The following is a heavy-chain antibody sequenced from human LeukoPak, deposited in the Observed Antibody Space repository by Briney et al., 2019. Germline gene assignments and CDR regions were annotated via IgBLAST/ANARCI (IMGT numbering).Heavy chain of an antibody. CDR1: GGSISSYY. D-gene: IGHD2-15*01. CDR3: ARQIVVVPAALYWFDP. J-gene: IGHJ5*02. Sequence: SETLSLTCTVSGGSISSYYWNWIRQPPGKGLEWIGYIYYSGSTNYNPSLKSRVAISVDTSKNQFSLKLSSVTAADTAVYYCARQIVVVPAALYWFDPWGQGTLVTVSS. V-gene: IGHV4-59*08. CDR2: IYYSGST.